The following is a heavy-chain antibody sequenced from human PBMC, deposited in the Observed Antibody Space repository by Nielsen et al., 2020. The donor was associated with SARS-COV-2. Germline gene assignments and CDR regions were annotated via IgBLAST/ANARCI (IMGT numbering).Heavy chain of an antibody. CDR1: GFTFDGYA. CDR2: ISWNSGSI. D-gene: IGHD6-25*01. Sequence: SLKISCAASGFTFDGYAMHWVRQAPGKGLEWVSGISWNSGSIGYADSVKGRFTISRDNAKNSLYLQMNSLRAEDTALYYCAKVAGTYSSGDYWGQGTLVTVPS. CDR3: AKVAGTYSSGDY. V-gene: IGHV3-9*01. J-gene: IGHJ4*02.